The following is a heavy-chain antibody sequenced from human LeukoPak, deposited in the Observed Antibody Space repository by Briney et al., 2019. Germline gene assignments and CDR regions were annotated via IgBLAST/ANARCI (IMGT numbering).Heavy chain of an antibody. CDR3: ARDSALLRYFDWLPMGAFDI. J-gene: IGHJ3*02. V-gene: IGHV1-46*01. Sequence: ASVKVSCKASGYTFTSYYMHWVRQAPGQGLEWMGIINPSGGSTSYAQKFQGRVTMTRDMSTSTVYMELSSLRSEDTAVYYCARDSALLRYFDWLPMGAFDIWGQGTMVTVSS. CDR1: GYTFTSYY. CDR2: INPSGGST. D-gene: IGHD3-9*01.